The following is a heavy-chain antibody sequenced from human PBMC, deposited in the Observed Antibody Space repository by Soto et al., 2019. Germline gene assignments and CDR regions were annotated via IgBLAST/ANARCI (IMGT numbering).Heavy chain of an antibody. CDR3: ARSPNDCGDRH. V-gene: IGHV1-8*01. J-gene: IGHJ4*02. Sequence: QVQLVQSGAEVKKPGASVKVSCKASGYTFTSYDINWVRQATGQGLEWMGWMNPNSGNTGYAQKFQGRVTRTRNTPIGTAYMELSSLGSEATAGYSCARSPNDCGDRHWGQGPLVTVSS. CDR1: GYTFTSYD. CDR2: MNPNSGNT. D-gene: IGHD4-17*01.